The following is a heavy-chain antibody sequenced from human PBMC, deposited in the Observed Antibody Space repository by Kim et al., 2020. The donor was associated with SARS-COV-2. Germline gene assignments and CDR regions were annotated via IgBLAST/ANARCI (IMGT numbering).Heavy chain of an antibody. CDR1: GFTFSSYD. J-gene: IGHJ6*02. V-gene: IGHV3-13*04. D-gene: IGHD3-10*01. Sequence: GGSLRLSCAASGFTFSSYDMHWVRQATGKGLEWVSAIGTAGDTYYPGSVKGRFTISRENAKNSLYLQMNSLRAGDTAVYYCARGTSKSAYYYGSGSPYFGMDVWGQGTTVTVSS. CDR3: ARGTSKSAYYYGSGSPYFGMDV. CDR2: IGTAGDT.